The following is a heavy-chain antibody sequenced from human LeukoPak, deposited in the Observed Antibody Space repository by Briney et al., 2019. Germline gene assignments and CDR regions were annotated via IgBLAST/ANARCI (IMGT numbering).Heavy chain of an antibody. V-gene: IGHV3-23*01. CDR2: ISGSGDSI. D-gene: IGHD4-17*01. CDR3: ATPYGDDAFDI. Sequence: GGSLRLSCAASGFTFSTHAMSWVRQAPGKGLEWVSTISGSGDSIYYADSVKGRFTISRDNSKNTLYLQMSSLRAEDTAVYYCATPYGDDAFDIWGQGTMVTVSS. CDR1: GFTFSTHA. J-gene: IGHJ3*02.